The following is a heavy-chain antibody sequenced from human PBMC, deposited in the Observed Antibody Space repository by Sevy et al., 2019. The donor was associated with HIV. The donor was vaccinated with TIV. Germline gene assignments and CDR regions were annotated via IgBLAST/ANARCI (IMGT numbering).Heavy chain of an antibody. CDR2: IKQHGSEK. CDR3: ARSVRAAGTFDP. J-gene: IGHJ5*02. CDR1: GFTFSNYW. Sequence: GGSLRLSCAASGFTFSNYWMSWVRQAPGKGLEWVASIKQHGSEKYYVDSVKGRFTISRDNAKNSLFVQMNSLRAEDTAMYFCARSVRAAGTFDPWGQGTLVTVSS. V-gene: IGHV3-7*01. D-gene: IGHD6-13*01.